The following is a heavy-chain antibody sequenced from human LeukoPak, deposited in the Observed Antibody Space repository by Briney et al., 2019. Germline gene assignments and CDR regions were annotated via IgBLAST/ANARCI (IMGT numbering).Heavy chain of an antibody. V-gene: IGHV3-23*01. CDR1: GFTFSNYA. Sequence: PGGSLRLSCAASGFTFSNYAMSWVRQAPGKGLEWVSAISGSGGSTYYADSVKGRFTISRDTSKNTLYLQINSLRVEDTAVYYCIVFGDSNHWGQGTLVTVSS. J-gene: IGHJ5*02. CDR2: ISGSGGST. D-gene: IGHD4-17*01. CDR3: IVFGDSNH.